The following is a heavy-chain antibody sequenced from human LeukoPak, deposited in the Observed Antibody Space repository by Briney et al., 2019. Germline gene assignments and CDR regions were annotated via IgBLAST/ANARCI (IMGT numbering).Heavy chain of an antibody. CDR2: ISGSGGST. D-gene: IGHD5-18*01. CDR1: GFTFSSYA. J-gene: IGHJ6*04. CDR3: AISGYSYGPPGYYYGMDV. Sequence: GGSLRLSCAASGFTFSSYAMSWVRQAPGKGLEWVSAISGSGGSTYYADSVKGRFTISRDNSKNTLYLQMNSLRAEDTAVYYCAISGYSYGPPGYYYGMDVWGQRDHGHRLL. V-gene: IGHV3-23*01.